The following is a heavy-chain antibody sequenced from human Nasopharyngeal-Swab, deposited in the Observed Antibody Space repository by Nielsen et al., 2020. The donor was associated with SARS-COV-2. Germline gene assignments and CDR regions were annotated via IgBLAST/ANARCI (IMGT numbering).Heavy chain of an antibody. D-gene: IGHD3-16*01. CDR2: TNPDGNEN. CDR3: TRDIAGRYGY. Sequence: GESLKISCTASGVTFSTLWLSWVRQAPGKGLEWVAGTNPDGNENYYVDSMGGRFTTSRDNAKNSLYLQMHSLRAEDTAVYYCTRDIAGRYGYWGQGTLVTVSS. J-gene: IGHJ4*02. CDR1: GVTFSTLW. V-gene: IGHV3-7*01.